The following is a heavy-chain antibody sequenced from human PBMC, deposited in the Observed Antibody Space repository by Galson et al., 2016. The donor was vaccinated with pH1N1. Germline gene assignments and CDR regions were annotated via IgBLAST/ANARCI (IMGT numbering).Heavy chain of an antibody. V-gene: IGHV4-39*01. CDR1: GGSLSSSNFY. CDR2: LYYVEST. J-gene: IGHJ2*01. CDR3: ARPDYVDVDLDDWYFDL. D-gene: IGHD4-17*01. Sequence: SQTLSLTCTVSGGSLSSSNFYLGWFRQPPGKGSEWFGGLYYVESTHYNSSHNRLVTMSVDTSKNQFSLKLCSVTAADTALYYCARPDYVDVDLDDWYFDLWGRGTLVTVSS.